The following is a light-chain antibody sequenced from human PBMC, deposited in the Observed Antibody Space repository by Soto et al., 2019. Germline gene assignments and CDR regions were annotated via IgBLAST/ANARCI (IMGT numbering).Light chain of an antibody. V-gene: IGKV3-20*01. J-gene: IGKJ4*01. Sequence: IVLTQSPARLALSRVDGATRPCRARQSVSSSYLAWYQHKPGQAPRLLIHGASSRVTGIPDRFSGSGSGTDFTLTITRLEPEDFAVYYCQKYQSLTFGGGTKVDIK. CDR3: QKYQSLT. CDR1: QSVSSSY. CDR2: GAS.